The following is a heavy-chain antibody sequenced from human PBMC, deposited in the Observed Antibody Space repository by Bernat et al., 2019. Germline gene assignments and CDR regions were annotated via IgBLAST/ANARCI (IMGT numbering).Heavy chain of an antibody. CDR2: ISYDGSYK. CDR1: GFTFTNYA. V-gene: IGHV3-30*01. Sequence: QVHLVESGGGVVQPGRSLRLSCAASGFTFTNYAIHWVRQAPGKGPEWVALISYDGSYKSYADSVKGRFTISRDNSKNTLYLQMNSLRPEDTAVFYCARALSPYSSSLDYWAQGTLVTVSS. J-gene: IGHJ4*02. D-gene: IGHD6-6*01. CDR3: ARALSPYSSSLDY.